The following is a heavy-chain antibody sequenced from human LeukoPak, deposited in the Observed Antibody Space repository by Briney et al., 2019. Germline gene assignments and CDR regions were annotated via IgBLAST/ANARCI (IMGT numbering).Heavy chain of an antibody. CDR1: GGTFSSYA. D-gene: IGHD6-6*01. J-gene: IGHJ4*02. CDR2: IIPIFGTA. V-gene: IGHV1-69*13. CDR3: ARGRYLSSSSNFFW. Sequence: SVKVSCKASGGTFSSYAISWVRQAPGQGLEWMGGIIPIFGTANYAQEFQGRVTITADESTSTAYMELSSLRSEDTAVYYCARGRYLSSSSNFFWWGQGTLVTVSS.